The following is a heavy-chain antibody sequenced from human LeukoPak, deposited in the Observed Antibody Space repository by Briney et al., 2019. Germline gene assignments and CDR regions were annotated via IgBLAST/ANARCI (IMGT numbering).Heavy chain of an antibody. J-gene: IGHJ4*02. CDR3: ARSVGRYFDY. D-gene: IGHD2-15*01. CDR2: INHSGST. CDR1: GGSFSGYY. Sequence: SETLSLTCAVYGGSFSGYYWSWIRQPPGKGLEWIGEINHSGSTNYNLSLKSRVTISVDTSKNQFSLKLSSVTAADTAVYYCARSVGRYFDYWGQGTLVTVSS. V-gene: IGHV4-34*01.